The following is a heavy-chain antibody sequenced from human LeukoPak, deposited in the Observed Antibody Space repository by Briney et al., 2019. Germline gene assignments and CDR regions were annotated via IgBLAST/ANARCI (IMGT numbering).Heavy chain of an antibody. J-gene: IGHJ4*02. Sequence: GGSLRLSCAASGFTFSSYSMNWVRQAPGKGLEWVSSISSSSSYIYYADSVKGRFTISRDNAKNSLYLQMNSLRAEDTAVYYCARDRDWNSGFDYWGQGALVTVSS. CDR3: ARDRDWNSGFDY. D-gene: IGHD1-7*01. CDR2: ISSSSSYI. V-gene: IGHV3-21*01. CDR1: GFTFSSYS.